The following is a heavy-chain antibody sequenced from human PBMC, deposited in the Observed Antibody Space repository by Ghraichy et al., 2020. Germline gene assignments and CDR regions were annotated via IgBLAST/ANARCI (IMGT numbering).Heavy chain of an antibody. D-gene: IGHD2-15*01. J-gene: IGHJ4*02. V-gene: IGHV3-72*01. CDR2: SRRKADSYTT. CDR3: ARVHCSGGYCYYDY. Sequence: GSLRLSCAASGFTFSDHDMDWVRQAPGKGLEWVGRSRRKADSYTTEYAASVKGRLTFSRDESKNSLYLQMNSLKAEDTAVYYCARVHCSGGYCYYDYWGQGTLVTVSS. CDR1: GFTFSDHD.